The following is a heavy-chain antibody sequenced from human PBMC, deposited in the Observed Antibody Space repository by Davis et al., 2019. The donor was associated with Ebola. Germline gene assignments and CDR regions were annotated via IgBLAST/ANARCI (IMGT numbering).Heavy chain of an antibody. D-gene: IGHD3-10*01. CDR1: GFTFSSYA. V-gene: IGHV3-23*01. CDR3: ARGFSKWFRELSDY. CDR2: ISGSGGST. Sequence: PGGSLRLSCAASGFTFSSYAMSWVRQAPGKGLEWVSAISGSGGSTYYADSVKGRFTISRDNSKNTLYLQMNSLRAEDTAVYYCARGFSKWFRELSDYWGQGTLVTVSS. J-gene: IGHJ4*02.